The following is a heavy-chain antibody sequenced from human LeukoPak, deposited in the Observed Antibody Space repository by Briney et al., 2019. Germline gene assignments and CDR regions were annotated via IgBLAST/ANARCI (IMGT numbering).Heavy chain of an antibody. Sequence: PGGSLRLSCAASGFTFSNYWMHWVRQAPGKGLVWVSRINSDGINTSYADSVKGRFTISRDNAKNTLNLQMNSLRAEDTAVYYCARSYSSSSEGDWFDPWGQGTLVTVSS. J-gene: IGHJ5*02. CDR1: GFTFSNYW. CDR2: INSDGINT. CDR3: ARSYSSSSEGDWFDP. D-gene: IGHD6-6*01. V-gene: IGHV3-74*01.